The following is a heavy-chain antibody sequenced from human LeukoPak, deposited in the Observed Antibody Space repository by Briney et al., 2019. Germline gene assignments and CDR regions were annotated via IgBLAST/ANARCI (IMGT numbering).Heavy chain of an antibody. J-gene: IGHJ4*02. CDR1: GYTFFDFY. CDR2: INPNDGRT. D-gene: IGHD2-8*01. CDR3: ARSYFRDARGGFDY. Sequence: ASVKVSCKASGYTFFDFYMHWVRQAPGQGLEWMGIINPNDGRTTDAQKLQGRVSMTSDTSTSTCYMELSSLRSEDTAVYYCARSYFRDARGGFDYWGQGTLVTVSS. V-gene: IGHV1-46*01.